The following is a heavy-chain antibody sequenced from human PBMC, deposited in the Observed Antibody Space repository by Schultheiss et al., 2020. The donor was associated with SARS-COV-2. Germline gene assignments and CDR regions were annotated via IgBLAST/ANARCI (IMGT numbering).Heavy chain of an antibody. J-gene: IGHJ4*02. Sequence: GESLKISCAASGFTFSSYGMHWVRQAPGKGLEWVAVIWYDGSNKYYADSVKGRFTISRDNSKNTLYLQMNSLRAEDTAVYYCARADGSGSYYFDYWGQGTLVTVSS. CDR1: GFTFSSYG. V-gene: IGHV3-33*01. D-gene: IGHD3-10*01. CDR3: ARADGSGSYYFDY. CDR2: IWYDGSNK.